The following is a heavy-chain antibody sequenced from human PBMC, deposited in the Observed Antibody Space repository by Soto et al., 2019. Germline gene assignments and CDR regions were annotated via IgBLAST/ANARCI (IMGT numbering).Heavy chain of an antibody. Sequence: PGGSLRLSCAPSGFTLGENAVSSFRQAPGKGLEWVAIMRSKTYGGTTEYAASVKGRFTISIDDSKTIAYLQMNSLKIEDTAMYYCASGQRRFSWGQGTLVTVSS. CDR1: GFTLGENA. J-gene: IGHJ5*02. V-gene: IGHV3-49*03. CDR2: MRSKTYGGTT. D-gene: IGHD3-10*01. CDR3: ASGQRRFS.